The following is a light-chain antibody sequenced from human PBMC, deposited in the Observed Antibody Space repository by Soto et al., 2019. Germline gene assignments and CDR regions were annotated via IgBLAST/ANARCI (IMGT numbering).Light chain of an antibody. V-gene: IGKV3-15*01. J-gene: IGKJ4*01. CDR1: QSVSSD. CDR2: DAS. Sequence: EIVMTQSPATLSVSPGERATLSCRASQSVSSDLAWYQQKPGQAPRLLIYDASTRATGIPARFSGSGSGADFTLTINSLQSEDFTVYYCQQYNKWPLTFGGGTKVDIK. CDR3: QQYNKWPLT.